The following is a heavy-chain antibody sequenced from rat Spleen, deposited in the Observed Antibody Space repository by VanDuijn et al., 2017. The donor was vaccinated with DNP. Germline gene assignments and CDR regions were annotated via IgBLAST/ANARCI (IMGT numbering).Heavy chain of an antibody. D-gene: IGHD5-1*01. V-gene: IGHV2-32*01. CDR1: GFSLTSNH. J-gene: IGHJ2*01. CDR2: MWSNGDT. Sequence: QVQLKESGPGLVQPSQTLSLTCTVSGFSLTSNHVHRVRQPPGKGLEWMGVMWSNGDTAYNSGLKSRLRISRDTSKSQVFLEMNSLQTEDTATYFCARDDWEQDYWGQGVMVTVSS. CDR3: ARDDWEQDY.